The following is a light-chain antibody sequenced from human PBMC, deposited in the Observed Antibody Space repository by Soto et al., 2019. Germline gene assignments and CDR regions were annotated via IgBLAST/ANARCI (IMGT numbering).Light chain of an antibody. Sequence: EFVFTQSPGTLSLSPGARATLSCRASQTVRNNYLAWYQQKPGQAPRLLIYDASSRATDIPDRFSGGGSGTDFTLTISRLEPADFAVYYCQQFSSYPLTFGGGTKVDIK. J-gene: IGKJ4*01. V-gene: IGKV3-20*01. CDR1: QTVRNNY. CDR2: DAS. CDR3: QQFSSYPLT.